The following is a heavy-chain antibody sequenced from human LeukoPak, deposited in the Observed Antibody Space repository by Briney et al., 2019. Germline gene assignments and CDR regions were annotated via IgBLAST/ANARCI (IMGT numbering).Heavy chain of an antibody. V-gene: IGHV4-61*01. J-gene: IGHJ5*02. CDR1: GGSISSGNYY. CDR3: ARDQIRKAAAATSGRSWFDP. Sequence: SETLSLTCTVSGGSISSGNYYWSWIRQHPGKGLEWIGYIYYSGSTDYNPSLKSRVTMSVDTSKNQFSLKLSSVTAADTAVYYCARDQIRKAAAATSGRSWFDPWGQGTLVTVSS. D-gene: IGHD6-13*01. CDR2: IYYSGST.